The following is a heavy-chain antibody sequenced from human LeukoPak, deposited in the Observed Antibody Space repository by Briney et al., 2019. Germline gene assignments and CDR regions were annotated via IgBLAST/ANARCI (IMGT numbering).Heavy chain of an antibody. D-gene: IGHD6-13*01. Sequence: GGSLRLSCAVSGFIFDDYAMHWVRQAPGKGLEWVSSISSSSSYIYYADSVKGRFTISRDNAKNSLYLQMNSLRAEDTAVYYCARGFLSGTAAETRRLNAFDIWGQGTMVTVSS. CDR2: ISSSSSYI. J-gene: IGHJ3*02. CDR3: ARGFLSGTAAETRRLNAFDI. V-gene: IGHV3-21*01. CDR1: GFIFDDYA.